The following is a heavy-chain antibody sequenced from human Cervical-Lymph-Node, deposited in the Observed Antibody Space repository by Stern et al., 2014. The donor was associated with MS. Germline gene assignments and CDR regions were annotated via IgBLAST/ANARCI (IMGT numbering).Heavy chain of an antibody. J-gene: IGHJ3*02. V-gene: IGHV1-18*01. CDR3: ARGLLGSENAFDI. CDR1: GYTFTSYG. Sequence: QVQLGQSGAEVKKPGASVKVSCKASGYTFTSYGIRWVRQAPGQRLEWMGLISSYKSNSNYAQKLQGRVTMTTDTSTSTAYMELRSLRSDDTAVYYCARGLLGSENAFDIWGQGTMVTVSS. CDR2: ISSYKSNS. D-gene: IGHD2-15*01.